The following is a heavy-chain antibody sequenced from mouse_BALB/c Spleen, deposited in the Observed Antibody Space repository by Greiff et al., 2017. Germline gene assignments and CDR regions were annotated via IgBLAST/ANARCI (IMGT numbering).Heavy chain of an antibody. J-gene: IGHJ1*01. V-gene: IGHV3-2*02. D-gene: IGHD2-4*01. CDR2: ISYSGST. CDR1: GYSITSDYA. Sequence: EVKLVESGPGLVKPSQSLSLTCTVTGYSITSDYAWNWIRQFPGNKLEWMGYISYSGSTSYNPSLKSRISITRDTSKNQFFLQLNSVTTEDTATYYCAREDYDRYFDVWGAGTTVTVSS. CDR3: AREDYDRYFDV.